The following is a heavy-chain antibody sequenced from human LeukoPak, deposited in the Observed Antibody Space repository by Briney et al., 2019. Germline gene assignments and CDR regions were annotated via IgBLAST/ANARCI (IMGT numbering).Heavy chain of an antibody. D-gene: IGHD6-19*01. J-gene: IGHJ3*02. CDR3: AGVSVAGPIVDAFDI. Sequence: SETLSLTCTVSGGSISSYYWSWIRQPAGKGLEWIGRIYTSGSTNYNPSLKSRVTMSVDTSKNQFSLKLSSVTAADTAVYYCAGVSVAGPIVDAFDIWGQGTMVTVSS. CDR1: GGSISSYY. V-gene: IGHV4-4*07. CDR2: IYTSGST.